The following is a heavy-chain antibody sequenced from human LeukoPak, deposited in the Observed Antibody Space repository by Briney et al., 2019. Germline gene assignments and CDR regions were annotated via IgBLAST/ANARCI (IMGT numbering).Heavy chain of an antibody. Sequence: ASVKVSCKASGYTFTSYYMHWVRQAPGQGLEWMGIINPSGGSTSYAQKFRGRVTMTRDTSTSTVYMELSSLRSEDTAVYYCARDWGIVGEGVADWGQGTLVTVSS. CDR3: ARDWGIVGEGVAD. J-gene: IGHJ4*02. D-gene: IGHD1-26*01. CDR2: INPSGGST. V-gene: IGHV1-46*01. CDR1: GYTFTSYY.